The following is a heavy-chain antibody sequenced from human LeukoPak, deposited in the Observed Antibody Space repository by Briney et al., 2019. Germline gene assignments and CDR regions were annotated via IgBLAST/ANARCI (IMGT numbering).Heavy chain of an antibody. Sequence: PGGSLRLSCAASGFTFGDYSMTWIRQAPGKGLEWVSYISGSGSTIYYADSVKGRFTISRDNAKNSLYLQVNSLRAEDTAVYYCARGSRFGVVGRDAFDIWGQGTVVTVSS. D-gene: IGHD3-3*01. J-gene: IGHJ3*02. CDR2: ISGSGSTI. CDR1: GFTFGDYS. V-gene: IGHV3-11*04. CDR3: ARGSRFGVVGRDAFDI.